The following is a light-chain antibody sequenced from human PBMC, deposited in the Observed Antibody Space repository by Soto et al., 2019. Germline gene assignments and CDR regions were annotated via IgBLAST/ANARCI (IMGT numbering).Light chain of an antibody. V-gene: IGLV3-1*01. CDR2: EDT. CDR3: QAWDSGTVV. J-gene: IGLJ2*01. Sequence: SSELPQPPSVSVSPGQTANITCSGNTLGSKFVFWYQQKAGQSPMVVIYEDTKRPSGIPERFSGSNSGNTATLTISGTQAMDEADFYCQAWDSGTVVFGGGTQLTVL. CDR1: TLGSKF.